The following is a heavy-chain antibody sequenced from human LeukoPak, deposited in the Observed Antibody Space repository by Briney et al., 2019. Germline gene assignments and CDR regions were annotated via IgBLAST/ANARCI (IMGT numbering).Heavy chain of an antibody. J-gene: IGHJ3*02. Sequence: SQTLSLTCAVSGGSISSGGYSWSWIRQPPGKGLEWIGYIYHSGSTYYNPSLKSRVTISVDRSKNQFSLKLSSVTAADTAVYYCARDQKRRFIVVVPAAKVENAFDIWGQGTMVTVSS. CDR2: IYHSGST. D-gene: IGHD2-2*01. CDR3: ARDQKRRFIVVVPAAKVENAFDI. V-gene: IGHV4-30-2*01. CDR1: GGSISSGGYS.